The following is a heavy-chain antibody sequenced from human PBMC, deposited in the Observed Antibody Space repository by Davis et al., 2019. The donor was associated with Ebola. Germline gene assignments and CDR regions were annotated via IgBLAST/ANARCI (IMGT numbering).Heavy chain of an antibody. V-gene: IGHV3-23*01. Sequence: ESLKISCAAPGFTFSSYAMSWVRQAPGKGLEWVSAISGSGGSTYYADSVKGRFTISRDNSKNTLYRQMNSLRAEDTAVYYCARDYSNGVRDAFDIWGQGTMVTVSS. D-gene: IGHD5-18*01. J-gene: IGHJ3*02. CDR3: ARDYSNGVRDAFDI. CDR1: GFTFSSYA. CDR2: ISGSGGST.